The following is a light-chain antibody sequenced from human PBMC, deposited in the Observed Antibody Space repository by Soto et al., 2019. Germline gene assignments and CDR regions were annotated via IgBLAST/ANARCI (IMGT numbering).Light chain of an antibody. Sequence: QSVLTQPASVSGSPGQSITISCTGTSSDVGGYNFVSWYQQHPGRASKLLIYEVSRRPSGVSNRFSGSKSGDTASLTISGLQAEDEADYYCYSYRGYYTRVFGTGTKVTVL. CDR3: YSYRGYYTRV. J-gene: IGLJ1*01. V-gene: IGLV2-14*01. CDR1: SSDVGGYNF. CDR2: EVS.